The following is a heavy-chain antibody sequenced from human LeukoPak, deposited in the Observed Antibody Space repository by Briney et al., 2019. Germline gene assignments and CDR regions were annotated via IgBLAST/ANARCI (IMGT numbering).Heavy chain of an antibody. J-gene: IGHJ4*02. CDR1: GFTSSNYA. CDR3: ARARGVATSNFDY. Sequence: GGSLRLSCAASGFTSSNYAMHWVRQAPGKGLEWVALMSYDGSNKSYADSVKGRFTISRDNSKNSLYLQMNSLRAEDTAVYYCARARGVATSNFDYWGEGTLVTVS. V-gene: IGHV3-30*14. CDR2: MSYDGSNK. D-gene: IGHD5-12*01.